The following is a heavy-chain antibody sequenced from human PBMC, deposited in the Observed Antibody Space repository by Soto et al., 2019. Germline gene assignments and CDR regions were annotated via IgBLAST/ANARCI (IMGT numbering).Heavy chain of an antibody. J-gene: IGHJ4*02. D-gene: IGHD6-25*01. V-gene: IGHV4-4*02. CDR2: IYHGGST. Sequence: QVQLQESGPGLVKPSGTLSLTCAVSGGSISSSNWGSSFRQPPGKGLEWIGDIYHGGSTNYNPSLKSRVNISVDKSKNQCSLQLSSVTAADTAVYYCARGQIAAKASPQGYWGRGTQVSASS. CDR3: ARGQIAAKASPQGY. CDR1: GGSISSSNW.